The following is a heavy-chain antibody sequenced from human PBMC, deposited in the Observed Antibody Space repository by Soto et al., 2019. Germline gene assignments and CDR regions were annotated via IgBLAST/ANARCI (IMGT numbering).Heavy chain of an antibody. Sequence: SVKVSCKASGGTFSSYAISWVRQAPGQGLEWMGGIIPIFGTANYAQKFQGRVTITADESTSTAYMELNSLRAEDTAVYYCAKDHGPVAAAGRDYFDYWGQGTLVTVSS. CDR2: IIPIFGTA. D-gene: IGHD6-13*01. CDR3: AKDHGPVAAAGRDYFDY. V-gene: IGHV1-69*13. J-gene: IGHJ4*02. CDR1: GGTFSSYA.